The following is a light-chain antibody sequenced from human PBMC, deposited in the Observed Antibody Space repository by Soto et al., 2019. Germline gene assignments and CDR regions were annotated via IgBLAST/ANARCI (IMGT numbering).Light chain of an antibody. J-gene: IGKJ5*01. Sequence: EIVLTQSPATLSLSPGERATLSCRASQSVSIYVAWYQQRPGQAPRLLIYDASTRATGIPARFSGSGSGTDFTLTISSLRTEDFAVYYCQQRSTWPITFGQGTRLEIK. CDR1: QSVSIY. V-gene: IGKV3-11*01. CDR3: QQRSTWPIT. CDR2: DAS.